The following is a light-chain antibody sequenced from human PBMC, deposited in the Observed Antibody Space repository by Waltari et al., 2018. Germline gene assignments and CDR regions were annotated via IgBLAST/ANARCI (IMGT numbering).Light chain of an antibody. CDR2: DDI. CDR1: GGFITRFY. J-gene: IGLJ2*01. CDR3: HSFDLNNVV. Sequence: FILPQPLSVSEPPGMTVTISCTPCGGFITRFYMQWYQQRPGSVPRLVIYDDIQRASGVPDRFSGSIDSSSNSASLTISGLQTEDEADYYCHSFDLNNVVFGGGTKLTVL. V-gene: IGLV6-57*04.